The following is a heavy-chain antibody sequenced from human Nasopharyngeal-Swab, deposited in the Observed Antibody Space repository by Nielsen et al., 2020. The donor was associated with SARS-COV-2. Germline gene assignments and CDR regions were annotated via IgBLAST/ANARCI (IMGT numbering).Heavy chain of an antibody. D-gene: IGHD5-18*01. Sequence: GGSLRLSCAASGFTFSSYGMHWVRQAPGKGLEWVAFIRYDGSNKYYADSVKGRFTISRDNSKNTLYLQMNSLRAEDTAVYYCAKDSMDTAMVYDYYYYYMDAWGKGTTVTVSS. V-gene: IGHV3-30*02. J-gene: IGHJ6*03. CDR2: IRYDGSNK. CDR3: AKDSMDTAMVYDYYYYYMDA. CDR1: GFTFSSYG.